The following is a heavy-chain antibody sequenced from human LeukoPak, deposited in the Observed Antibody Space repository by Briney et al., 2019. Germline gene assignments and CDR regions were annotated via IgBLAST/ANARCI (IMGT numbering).Heavy chain of an antibody. J-gene: IGHJ3*02. CDR2: ISGSGGST. D-gene: IGHD3-22*01. Sequence: GGSLRLSCAASGFTFSSYAMTWVRQAPGKGLEWVSAISGSGGSTYYADSVKGRFTISRDNSKNTLYLQMKSLRAEDMAVYYCASNYYDSSGYQFVGAFDIWGQGTMVTVSS. CDR1: GFTFSSYA. V-gene: IGHV3-23*01. CDR3: ASNYYDSSGYQFVGAFDI.